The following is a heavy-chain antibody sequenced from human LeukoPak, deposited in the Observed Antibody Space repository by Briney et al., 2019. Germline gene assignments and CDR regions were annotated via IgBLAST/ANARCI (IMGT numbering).Heavy chain of an antibody. J-gene: IGHJ4*02. D-gene: IGHD3-10*01. CDR3: ARDRSGSGSYFDY. CDR2: IYYSGST. CDR1: GGSISSSSYY. Sequence: PSETLSLTCTVSGGSISSSSYYWGWIRQPPGKGLEWIGSIYYSGSTYYNPSLKSRVTISVDTSKNQFSLKLSSVTAADTAVYYCARDRSGSGSYFDYWGQGTLVTVSS. V-gene: IGHV4-39*07.